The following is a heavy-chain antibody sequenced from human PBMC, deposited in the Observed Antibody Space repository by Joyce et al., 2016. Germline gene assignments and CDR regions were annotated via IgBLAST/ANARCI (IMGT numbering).Heavy chain of an antibody. J-gene: IGHJ4*02. Sequence: EVQLVESGGGLVKPGGSIRISCTVSGFTFSEAWRSWVRQAAGKGMEGIGLSKRKAEGGTADYAAPAKGRFTISRDDSKNTLYLEMSSLKTDDTAVYYCHHQTHSGSFPDYWGQGTLVTVSS. CDR1: GFTFSEAW. CDR3: HHQTHSGSFPDY. V-gene: IGHV3-15*01. D-gene: IGHD3-10*01. CDR2: SKRKAEGGTA.